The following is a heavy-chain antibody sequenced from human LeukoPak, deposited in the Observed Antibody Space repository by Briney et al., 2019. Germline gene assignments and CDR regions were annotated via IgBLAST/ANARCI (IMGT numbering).Heavy chain of an antibody. CDR1: GGSISSSNW. CDR2: IYHSGST. CDR3: ARSIPHCSGGSCYFPAHY. Sequence: SETLSLTCAVSGGSISSSNWWSWVRQPPGKGLEWIGEIYHSGSTNYNPSLKSRVTISVDKSKNQFSLKLSSVTAADTAVYYCARSIPHCSGGSCYFPAHYWGQGTLVTVSS. V-gene: IGHV4-4*02. D-gene: IGHD2-15*01. J-gene: IGHJ4*02.